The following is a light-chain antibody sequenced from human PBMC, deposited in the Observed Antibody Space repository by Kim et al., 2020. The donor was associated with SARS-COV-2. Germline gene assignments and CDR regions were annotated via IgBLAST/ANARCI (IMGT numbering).Light chain of an antibody. Sequence: EIVMTQSPATLSVSPGERATLSCRASQSVSSNLAWYQQKPGQAPRLLIYGASTRATGIPARFSGSGSGTEFTLTISSLQSEDFATYYCQQYYSYPRGFGPGTKVDIK. CDR3: QQYYSYPRG. V-gene: IGKV3-15*01. J-gene: IGKJ3*01. CDR2: GAS. CDR1: QSVSSN.